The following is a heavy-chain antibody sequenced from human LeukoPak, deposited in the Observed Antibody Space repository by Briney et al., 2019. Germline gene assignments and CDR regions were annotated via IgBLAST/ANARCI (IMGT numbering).Heavy chain of an antibody. D-gene: IGHD3-22*01. CDR1: GYSFTSYW. CDR2: IYPGDSHT. V-gene: IGHV5-51*01. J-gene: IGHJ4*02. Sequence: GESLKISCKGSGYSFTSYWIGWVRQMPGKGLEWMGIIYPGDSHTRYSPSFQGQVTISADKSISTAYLQWSSLKASDTAMYYCARTPLPVRYYDSSGYPFDYWGQGTLVTVSS. CDR3: ARTPLPVRYYDSSGYPFDY.